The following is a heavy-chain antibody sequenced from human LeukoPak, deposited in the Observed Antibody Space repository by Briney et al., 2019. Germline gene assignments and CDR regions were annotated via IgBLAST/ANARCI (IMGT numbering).Heavy chain of an antibody. CDR2: IHNSETT. Sequence: SQTLSLTSTVSADSISSYYWSWIRQPPGNGLEWIGYIHNSETTNYNPSLKSRVTISIDTSKNQFSLKLTSVTAADTAVDYCARGPAHRANKDLWGRGTLVTVSS. V-gene: IGHV4-59*01. J-gene: IGHJ2*01. CDR1: ADSISSYY. D-gene: IGHD2/OR15-2a*01. CDR3: ARGPAHRANKDL.